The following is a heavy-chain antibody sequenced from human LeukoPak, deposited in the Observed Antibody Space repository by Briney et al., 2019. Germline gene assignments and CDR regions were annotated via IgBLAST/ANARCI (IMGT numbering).Heavy chain of an antibody. Sequence: PGGSLRLSCAASGFTFSSYAMSWVREAPGKGREGVSAISGSGGSTYYADSVKGRFTISRDNAKNSLYLQMNSLRAEDTALYSCAKGRDSGSPDSFDIWGQGTMVTVSS. J-gene: IGHJ3*02. CDR1: GFTFSSYA. V-gene: IGHV3-23*01. D-gene: IGHD3-10*01. CDR2: ISGSGGST. CDR3: AKGRDSGSPDSFDI.